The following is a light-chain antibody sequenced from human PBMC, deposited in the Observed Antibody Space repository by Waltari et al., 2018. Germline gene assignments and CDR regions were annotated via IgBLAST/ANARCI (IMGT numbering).Light chain of an antibody. Sequence: TVVTQEPSLSVSPGGTVTLTCGLTSGPVSTSNYPSWYQQTPGQAPRTLIYSTNTRPSGVPDRFSGSILGNKAALTVTGAQADDESDYYCMVYMGSGTSIFGGGTRLSVL. CDR2: STN. CDR3: MVYMGSGTSI. CDR1: SGPVSTSNY. J-gene: IGLJ1*01. V-gene: IGLV8-61*01.